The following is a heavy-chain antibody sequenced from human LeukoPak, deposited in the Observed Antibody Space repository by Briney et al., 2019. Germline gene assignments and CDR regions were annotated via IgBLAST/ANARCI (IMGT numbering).Heavy chain of an antibody. CDR3: AGHHPRNTVDF. J-gene: IGHJ4*02. CDR2: ISDIGSV. Sequence: SETLSLTCTVSGGSISSYYWSWIRQPPRKGLEWIAYISDIGSVNYNPSLKSRVTISLDTSKNQFSLKLSSVTAADTAVYYCAGHHPRNTVDFWGQGTLVTVSS. V-gene: IGHV4-59*08. CDR1: GGSISSYY. D-gene: IGHD2/OR15-2a*01.